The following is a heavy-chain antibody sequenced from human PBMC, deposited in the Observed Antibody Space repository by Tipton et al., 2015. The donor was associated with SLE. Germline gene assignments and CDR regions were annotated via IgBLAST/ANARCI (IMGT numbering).Heavy chain of an antibody. CDR2: IHYSGST. J-gene: IGHJ2*01. V-gene: IGHV4-61*03. CDR3: AREAEGYFDL. Sequence: TLSLTCTVSGGSVSSGSYYWNWIRQPPEKGLECIGYIHYSGSTNYNPSLKSRVTISVDTSKNHFSLNLSSVTAADTAVYYCAREAEGYFDLWGRGTLVTVSS. CDR1: GGSVSSGSYY.